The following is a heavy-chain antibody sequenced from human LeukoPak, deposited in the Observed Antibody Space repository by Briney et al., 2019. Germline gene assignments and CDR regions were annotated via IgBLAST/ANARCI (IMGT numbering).Heavy chain of an antibody. D-gene: IGHD2-15*01. Sequence: ASVKVSCKASGGTFSSYAISWVRQAPGQGLEWMGWINPNSGGTNYAQKFQGRVTMTRDTSISTAYMELSRLRSDDTAVYFCARDSCSGGSCYSFFDYWGQGTLVTVSS. CDR1: GGTFSSYA. CDR3: ARDSCSGGSCYSFFDY. V-gene: IGHV1-2*02. CDR2: INPNSGGT. J-gene: IGHJ4*02.